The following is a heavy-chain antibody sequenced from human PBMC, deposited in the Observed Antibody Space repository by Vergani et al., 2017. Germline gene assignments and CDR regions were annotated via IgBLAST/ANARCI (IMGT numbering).Heavy chain of an antibody. CDR2: ISPSGNTI. D-gene: IGHD2-8*01. CDR3: ARQSRDVFCTNGVCPLGY. CDR1: RFTFSDYY. J-gene: IGHJ4*02. Sequence: VQLVESGGGLVKPGGSLRLSCAASRFTFSDYYMTWIRQAPGKGLEWISYISPSGNTIYYADSVKGRFTISRDNAKNSLHLQMNNLRAEDTAVYYCARQSRDVFCTNGVCPLGYWGQGALVTVSS. V-gene: IGHV3-11*04.